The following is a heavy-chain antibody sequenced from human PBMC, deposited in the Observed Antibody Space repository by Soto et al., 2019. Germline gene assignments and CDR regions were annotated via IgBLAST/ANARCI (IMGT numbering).Heavy chain of an antibody. CDR2: INPNSGGT. Sequence: EASVKVSCKASGYTFTGYYMHWVRQAPGQGLEWMGWINPNSGGTNYAQKFQGRVTMTRDTSISTAYMELSRLRSDDTAVYYCARVWAAYSSSPDYFDYWGQGTLVTVSS. CDR1: GYTFTGYY. CDR3: ARVWAAYSSSPDYFDY. V-gene: IGHV1-2*02. J-gene: IGHJ4*02. D-gene: IGHD6-6*01.